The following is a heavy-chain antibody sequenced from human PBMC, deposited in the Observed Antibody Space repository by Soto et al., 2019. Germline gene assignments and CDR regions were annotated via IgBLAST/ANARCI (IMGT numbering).Heavy chain of an antibody. D-gene: IGHD1-1*01. V-gene: IGHV4-59*01. Sequence: SVTISLSSTVSGVNFSSYDGSWLRQPPGKGLEWIGYIYYYGSTNYNPSLKSRVTISVDTSKNQFSLKLSSVTAADTAVYYCARDQGSGRFDYWGQGTLVTVSS. CDR1: GVNFSSYD. CDR2: IYYYGST. J-gene: IGHJ4*02. CDR3: ARDQGSGRFDY.